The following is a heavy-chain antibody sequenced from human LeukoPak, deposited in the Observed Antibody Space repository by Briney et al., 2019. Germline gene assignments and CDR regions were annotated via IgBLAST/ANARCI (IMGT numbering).Heavy chain of an antibody. CDR1: GYTFTDYY. CDR3: ASAYCSGGDCYSFDY. Sequence: ASVKVSCKASGYTFTDYYMHWVRQAPGLGLEWMGWINPTSAGTNYAQTFRGRVTMTRDTSMSTAFMELSRLSSDDTAVYYCASAYCSGGDCYSFDYWGQGTLVTVSS. CDR2: INPTSAGT. V-gene: IGHV1-2*02. J-gene: IGHJ4*02. D-gene: IGHD2-15*01.